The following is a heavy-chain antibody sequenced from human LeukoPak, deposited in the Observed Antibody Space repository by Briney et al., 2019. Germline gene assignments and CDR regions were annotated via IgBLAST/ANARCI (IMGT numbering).Heavy chain of an antibody. Sequence: ASVKVSCKASGYTFTGYYMHWVRQAPGQGLEWMGWINPNRGGTNYAQKFQGRVTMTRDTSISTAYMELSRLRSDDTAVYYCARAYSGYDLGGAKGYWGQGTLVTVSS. CDR1: GYTFTGYY. D-gene: IGHD5-12*01. CDR3: ARAYSGYDLGGAKGY. CDR2: INPNRGGT. J-gene: IGHJ4*02. V-gene: IGHV1-2*02.